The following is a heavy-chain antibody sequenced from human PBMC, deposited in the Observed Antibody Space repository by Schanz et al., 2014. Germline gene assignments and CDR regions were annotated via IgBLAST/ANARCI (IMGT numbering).Heavy chain of an antibody. CDR3: AKDPHKDYGGKPQALDI. D-gene: IGHD4-17*01. J-gene: IGHJ3*02. CDR2: IRQEGSEK. CDR1: GFTFRNYW. V-gene: IGHV3-7*01. Sequence: EVQLVESGGGLVQPGESLRVSCAASGFTFRNYWMSWVRQAPGKGLEWVANIRQEGSEKYYLDSVKGRFTISRDNSKNTLYLQMNSLRAEDTALYYCAKDPHKDYGGKPQALDIWGQGTMVT.